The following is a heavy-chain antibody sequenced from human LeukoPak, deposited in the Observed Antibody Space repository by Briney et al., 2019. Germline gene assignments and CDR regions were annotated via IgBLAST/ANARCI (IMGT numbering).Heavy chain of an antibody. CDR3: ARCFPVVAGNFDY. CDR1: GFTVSGYY. J-gene: IGHJ4*02. CDR2: IYSGGST. D-gene: IGHD6-19*01. V-gene: IGHV3-66*01. Sequence: PGGSLRLSCAASGFTVSGYYMSWVRQAPGKGLEWVSVIYSGGSTYYAGSVKGRFTISRDTSKNTLYLQMNSLRAEDTAVYYCARCFPVVAGNFDYWGQGTLVTVSS.